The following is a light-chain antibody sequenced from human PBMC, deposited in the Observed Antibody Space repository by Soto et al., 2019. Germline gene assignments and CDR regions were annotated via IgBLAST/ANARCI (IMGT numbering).Light chain of an antibody. CDR3: SAYTRSSTPYV. J-gene: IGLJ1*01. CDR2: DVR. Sequence: QSVLTQAASVSGSPGQSITISCTGTSNDVGGYNYVSWYQQHPDTAPKLIIYDVRYRPSGVSDRFSGSKSGNTASLTISGLQAEDESDYYCSAYTRSSTPYVFGYGTKVTVL. V-gene: IGLV2-14*01. CDR1: SNDVGGYNY.